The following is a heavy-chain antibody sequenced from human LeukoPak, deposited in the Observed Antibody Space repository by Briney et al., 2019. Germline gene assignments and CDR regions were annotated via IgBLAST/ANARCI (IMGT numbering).Heavy chain of an antibody. V-gene: IGHV1-8*01. CDR2: MSPNSGDT. CDR1: GYTFTSYD. CDR3: ARGPPNWGYDY. Sequence: ASVTVSCTASGYTFTSYDFNWVRQATGQRPEWMGWMSPNSGDTGYAQKFQDRVTMTRNTSISTAYMELSSLRSDDTAVYYCARGPPNWGYDYWGPGNLVTVSS. D-gene: IGHD7-27*01. J-gene: IGHJ4*02.